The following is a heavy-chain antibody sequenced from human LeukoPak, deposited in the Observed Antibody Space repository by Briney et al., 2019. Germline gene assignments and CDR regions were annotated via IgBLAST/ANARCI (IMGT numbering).Heavy chain of an antibody. Sequence: GGSLRLSCAASGFTFSSYVMNWVRQAPGKGLEWVSGISDSGGGTYYADSVKGRFTISRDNAKNSLYLQMNGLRAEDTAVYYCARGPSSQFRTDYWGQGTLVTVSS. V-gene: IGHV3-23*01. J-gene: IGHJ4*02. D-gene: IGHD2-2*01. CDR1: GFTFSSYV. CDR3: ARGPSSQFRTDY. CDR2: ISDSGGGT.